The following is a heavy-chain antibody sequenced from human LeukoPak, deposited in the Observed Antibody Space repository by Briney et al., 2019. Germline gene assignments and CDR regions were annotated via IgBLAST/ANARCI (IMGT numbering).Heavy chain of an antibody. J-gene: IGHJ4*02. V-gene: IGHV4-59*06. CDR2: IYYSGST. Sequence: SETLSLTCTVSGGSTSSYYWSWIRQHPGKGLEWIGYIYYSGSTSYNPSLQSRVTISIDTSKNQFSLKLSSVTAADTAVYYCARDNDFWSGYYSFDFWGRGTLVTVSS. CDR3: ARDNDFWSGYYSFDF. CDR1: GGSTSSYY. D-gene: IGHD3-3*01.